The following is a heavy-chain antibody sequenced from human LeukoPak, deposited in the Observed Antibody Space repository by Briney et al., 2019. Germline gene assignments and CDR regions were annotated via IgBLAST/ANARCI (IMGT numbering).Heavy chain of an antibody. CDR1: GFTFSSYG. V-gene: IGHV3-23*01. CDR3: AKDPWIVVVTNTPQFDY. Sequence: GGSLRLSCAASGFTFSSYGMSWVRQAPGKGLEWVSAISGSGGSTYYADSVKGRFTISRDNPKNTLYLQMNSLRAEDTAVYYCAKDPWIVVVTNTPQFDYWGQGTLVTVSS. CDR2: ISGSGGST. D-gene: IGHD2-21*02. J-gene: IGHJ4*02.